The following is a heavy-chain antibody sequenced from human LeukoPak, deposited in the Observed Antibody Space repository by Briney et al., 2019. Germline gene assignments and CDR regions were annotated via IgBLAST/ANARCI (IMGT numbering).Heavy chain of an antibody. D-gene: IGHD5-24*01. J-gene: IGHJ4*02. CDR1: GGSISSYY. CDR2: IYYSGST. Sequence: SETLSLTCTVHGGSISSYYWSWIRQPPGKGLEWIGYIYYSGSTNYNPSLKSRVTISVDTSKNQFSLKLSSVTAADTAVYYCARESQEKYYFDYWGQGTLVTVSS. V-gene: IGHV4-59*12. CDR3: ARESQEKYYFDY.